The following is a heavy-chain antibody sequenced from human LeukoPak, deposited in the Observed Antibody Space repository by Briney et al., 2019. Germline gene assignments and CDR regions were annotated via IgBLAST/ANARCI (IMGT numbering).Heavy chain of an antibody. Sequence: SETLSLTCTVSGGSINNYYWTWIRQPAGKGLEWIGRIYSSGSTNYNPSLKSRVTMSVDTSKNQFSLKLSSVTAADTAVYYCARDHSSGWSNDAFDIWGQGTMVTVSS. V-gene: IGHV4-4*07. CDR3: ARDHSSGWSNDAFDI. J-gene: IGHJ3*02. D-gene: IGHD6-19*01. CDR2: IYSSGST. CDR1: GGSINNYY.